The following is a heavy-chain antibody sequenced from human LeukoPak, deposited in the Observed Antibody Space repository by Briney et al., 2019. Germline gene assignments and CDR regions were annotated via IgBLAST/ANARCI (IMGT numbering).Heavy chain of an antibody. CDR1: GYSISSGYY. CDR2: IYHSGST. J-gene: IGHJ4*02. CDR3: ARGPRSGSYHFDY. D-gene: IGHD3-10*01. Sequence: PSETLSLTCTVSGYSISSGYYWGWIRQPPGKGLEWIGSIYHSGSTYCNPSLKSRVTISVDTSKNQFSLKLSSVTAADTAVYYCARGPRSGSYHFDYWGQGTLVTVSS. V-gene: IGHV4-38-2*02.